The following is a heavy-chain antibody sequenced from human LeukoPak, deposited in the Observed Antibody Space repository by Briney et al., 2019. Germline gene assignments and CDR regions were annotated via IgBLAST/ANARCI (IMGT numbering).Heavy chain of an antibody. J-gene: IGHJ4*02. CDR3: ARHWYTYGSFDY. CDR1: GDSISRSSYY. V-gene: IGHV4-39*01. D-gene: IGHD5-18*01. CDR2: IYYSGST. Sequence: SETLSLTCTVSGDSISRSSYYWGWIRQPPGTGLEWIGSIYYSGSTYYNPSLKSRVTISVDTSKNQFSLKLSSVTAADTAVHYCARHWYTYGSFDYWGQGTLVTVSS.